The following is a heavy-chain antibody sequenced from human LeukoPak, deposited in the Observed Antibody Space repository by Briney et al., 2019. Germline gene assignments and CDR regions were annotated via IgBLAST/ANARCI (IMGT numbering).Heavy chain of an antibody. CDR2: IIPIFGTA. V-gene: IGHV1-69*05. CDR3: ARGGSIAAAGIGYYYYYMDV. D-gene: IGHD6-13*01. Sequence: SSVKVSCKASGGTFSSYAISWVRQAPGQGLEWMGRIIPIFGTANYAQKFQGRVTITTDESTSTAYMELSSLRSEDTAVYYCARGGSIAAAGIGYYYYYMDVWGKGTTVTVPS. CDR1: GGTFSSYA. J-gene: IGHJ6*03.